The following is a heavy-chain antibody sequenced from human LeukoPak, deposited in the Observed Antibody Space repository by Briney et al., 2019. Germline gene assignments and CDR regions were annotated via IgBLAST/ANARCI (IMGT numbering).Heavy chain of an antibody. V-gene: IGHV3-21*01. CDR3: AKVRLGYCSGGSCSRGGTSMDV. D-gene: IGHD2-15*01. J-gene: IGHJ6*03. Sequence: GGSLRLSCAASGFTFSSYSMNWVRQAPGKGLGWVSSISSSSSYIYYADSVKGRFTISRDNAKNSLYLQMNSLRAEDTAVYYCAKVRLGYCSGGSCSRGGTSMDVWGRGTTVTISS. CDR1: GFTFSSYS. CDR2: ISSSSSYI.